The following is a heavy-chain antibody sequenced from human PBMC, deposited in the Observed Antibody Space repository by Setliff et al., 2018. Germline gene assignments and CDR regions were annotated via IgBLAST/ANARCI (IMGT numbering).Heavy chain of an antibody. D-gene: IGHD6-19*01. CDR2: ISRGGGII. J-gene: IGHJ4*02. CDR1: GFIFSDFY. CDR3: ATKAVAGT. V-gene: IGHV3-11*01. Sequence: GGSLRLSCAASGFIFSDFYMSWIRQTPGKGLEWVSYISRGGGIIYYADSVRGRFTISRDDAKNSLYLQMNGLRAEDTAVYYCATKAVAGTGGQGTLVTVSS.